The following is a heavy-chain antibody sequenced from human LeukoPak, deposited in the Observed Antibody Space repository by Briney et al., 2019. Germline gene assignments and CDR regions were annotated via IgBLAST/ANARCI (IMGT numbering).Heavy chain of an antibody. Sequence: SETLSLTCTASGGSVSSGSYYWSWIRQPPGKGLEWIGYIYYSGSTNYNPSLKSRVTISVDTSKNQSSLKLSSVTAADTAVYYWAKKIAVAGEGFDPGAQEPLVTVSS. CDR1: GGSVSSGSYY. J-gene: IGHJ5*02. CDR3: AKKIAVAGEGFDP. CDR2: IYYSGST. D-gene: IGHD6-19*01. V-gene: IGHV4-61*01.